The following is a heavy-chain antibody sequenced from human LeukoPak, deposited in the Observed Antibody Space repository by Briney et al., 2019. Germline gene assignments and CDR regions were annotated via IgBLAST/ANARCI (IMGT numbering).Heavy chain of an antibody. J-gene: IGHJ5*02. CDR1: GGSISSYY. CDR3: AQRPGIAAAGTGWFDP. CDR2: IYTSGST. D-gene: IGHD6-13*01. Sequence: SETLSLTCTVSGGSISSYYWSWIRQPAGKGLEWIGRIYTSGSTNYNPSLKSRVTISVDTSKNQFSLKLSSVTAADTAVYYCAQRPGIAAAGTGWFDPWGQGTLVTVSS. V-gene: IGHV4-4*07.